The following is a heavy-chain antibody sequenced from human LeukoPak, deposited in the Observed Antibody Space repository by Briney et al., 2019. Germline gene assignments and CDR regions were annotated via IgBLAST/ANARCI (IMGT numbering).Heavy chain of an antibody. V-gene: IGHV1-8*02. CDR3: ASDVTGDGLIYLVY. CDR1: GYTFTNFE. J-gene: IGHJ4*02. D-gene: IGHD7-27*01. Sequence: ASVKVSCKASGYTFTNFEINWVRQVAGQGLEGRVWMRPNSGETVNVQQFQGRVTITPDISTSNDYMELTGLRSDATAVYYCASDVTGDGLIYLVYWGLGTLVTVAS. CDR2: MRPNSGET.